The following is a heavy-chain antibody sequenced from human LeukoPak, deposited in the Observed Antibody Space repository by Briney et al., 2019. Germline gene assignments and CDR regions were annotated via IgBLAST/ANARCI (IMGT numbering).Heavy chain of an antibody. CDR2: ISSSGSTI. Sequence: GGSLRLSCAASGFTFSSYSMNWVRQAPGKGLEWVSYISSSGSTIYYADSVKGRFTMSRDNSKNTLYLQMNSLRAEDTAVYYCAKDWDDYYGSGSYFDYWGQGTLVTVSS. J-gene: IGHJ4*02. V-gene: IGHV3-48*01. CDR1: GFTFSSYS. CDR3: AKDWDDYYGSGSYFDY. D-gene: IGHD3-10*01.